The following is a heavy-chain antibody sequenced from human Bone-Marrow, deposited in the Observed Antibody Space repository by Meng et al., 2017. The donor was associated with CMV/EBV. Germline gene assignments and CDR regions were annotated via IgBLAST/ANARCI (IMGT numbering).Heavy chain of an antibody. CDR1: GFTLRRYW. V-gene: IGHV3-74*01. D-gene: IGHD3-10*01. CDR2: ITEERRLT. J-gene: IGHJ4*02. Sequence: SCAASGFTLRRYWMHWVRQVPGKGLVWVSRITEERRLTNYADAVEGRFTISRDNAKNTLFLRMNSLRAEDTAVYYCARDLAGRDDYWGPGTLVTVSS. CDR3: ARDLAGRDDY.